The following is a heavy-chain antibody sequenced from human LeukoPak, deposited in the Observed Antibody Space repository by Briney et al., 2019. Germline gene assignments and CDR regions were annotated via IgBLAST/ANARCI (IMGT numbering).Heavy chain of an antibody. CDR1: GLTFSSYW. D-gene: IGHD5-18*01. CDR2: IKEDGSEK. V-gene: IGHV3-7*01. CDR3: ARATASNWFDP. Sequence: GGSLRLSCAASGLTFSSYWMSGVRQAPGKGLEWVANIKEDGSEKYYVDSVKGRFTISRDNAKNSLYLQMNSLRAEDTAIYYCARATASNWFDPWGQGTLVTVSS. J-gene: IGHJ5*02.